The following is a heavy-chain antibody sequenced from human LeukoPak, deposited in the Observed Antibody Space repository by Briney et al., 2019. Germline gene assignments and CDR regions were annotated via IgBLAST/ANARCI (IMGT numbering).Heavy chain of an antibody. CDR1: GFTFSGYA. CDR3: AKLHSATITADFDH. J-gene: IGHJ4*02. V-gene: IGHV3-23*01. D-gene: IGHD1-14*01. Sequence: PGGSLRLSCDASGFTFSGYAMSWVRQAPGKGLEWVSGISISGGFTDYADSVRGRFTISRNNSKNTLSLQMSNLRAEDTAIYYCAKLHSATITADFDHWGQGTLVTVSS. CDR2: ISISGGFT.